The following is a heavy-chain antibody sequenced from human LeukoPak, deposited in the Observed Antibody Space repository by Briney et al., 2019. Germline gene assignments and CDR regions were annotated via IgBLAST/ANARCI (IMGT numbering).Heavy chain of an antibody. CDR2: ISDSTT. CDR3: AKGGSSAWYPDY. CDR1: GFTLSRFA. J-gene: IGHJ4*02. D-gene: IGHD6-13*01. V-gene: IGHV3-23*01. Sequence: GGSLRLSCAASGFTLSRFAMIWVRQAPGKGLEWDSGISDSTTYYADSVKGRFTISRDDSKNTLYLQMNGLRAEDTALFYCAKGGSSAWYPDYWGPGTLVTVSP.